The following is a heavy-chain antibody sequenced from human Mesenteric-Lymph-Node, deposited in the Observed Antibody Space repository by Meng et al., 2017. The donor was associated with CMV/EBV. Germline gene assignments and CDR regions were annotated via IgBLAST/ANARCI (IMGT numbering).Heavy chain of an antibody. V-gene: IGHV3-21*01. CDR1: GFTFSTYN. J-gene: IGHJ4*02. CDR3: AREDCSGGHCYFAY. Sequence: GESLKISCAASGFTFSTYNMNWVRQAPGKGLEWVSSISRSSNYIYSADSTKGRFTISRDNAKNSLYLQMNSLRAEDTAVYYCAREDCSGGHCYFAYWGQGTLVTVSS. CDR2: ISRSSNYI. D-gene: IGHD2-15*01.